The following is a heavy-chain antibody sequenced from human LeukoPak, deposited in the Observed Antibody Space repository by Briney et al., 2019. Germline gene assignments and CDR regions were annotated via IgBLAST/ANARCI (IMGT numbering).Heavy chain of an antibody. CDR3: ARHGSGDHFYHYGMDI. V-gene: IGHV5-51*01. CDR2: IYPGDSDT. CDR1: GYTFTSYW. Sequence: GESLKISCKGSGYTFTSYWIAWVRQRPGKGPEWMGIIYPGDSDTRYSPSFQGQVTISADKSIGTAYLQLSGLKASDTAMYYCARHGSGDHFYHYGMDIWGQGTTVTVSS. D-gene: IGHD1-26*01. J-gene: IGHJ6*02.